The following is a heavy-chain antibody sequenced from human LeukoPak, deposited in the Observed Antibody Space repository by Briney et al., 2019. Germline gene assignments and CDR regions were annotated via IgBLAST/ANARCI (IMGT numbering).Heavy chain of an antibody. CDR3: NTARSGYFY. Sequence: GGSLRLSCAASGFTFSSAWMSWVRQAPGKGLEWVGRIKSKTDDETTDYTAPVKGRFTISRDDSKNTLYLQMNSLKTEDTAVYYCNTARSGYFYWGQGTLVTVSS. D-gene: IGHD3-22*01. CDR1: GFTFSSAW. CDR2: IKSKTDDETT. J-gene: IGHJ4*02. V-gene: IGHV3-15*01.